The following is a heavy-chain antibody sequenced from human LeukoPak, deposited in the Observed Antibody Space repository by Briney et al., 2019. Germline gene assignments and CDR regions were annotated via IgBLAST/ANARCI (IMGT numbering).Heavy chain of an antibody. J-gene: IGHJ4*02. Sequence: SETLSLTCTVSGYSISTGYYWGWIRQRPGKGLEWIGTIYQSGSTYYSPSLKSRVTISVDTSKNQFSLKLSSVTAADTAVYYCARVPGYSSGWSFDYWGQGTLVTVSS. CDR3: ARVPGYSSGWSFDY. V-gene: IGHV4-38-2*02. D-gene: IGHD6-19*01. CDR1: GYSISTGYY. CDR2: IYQSGST.